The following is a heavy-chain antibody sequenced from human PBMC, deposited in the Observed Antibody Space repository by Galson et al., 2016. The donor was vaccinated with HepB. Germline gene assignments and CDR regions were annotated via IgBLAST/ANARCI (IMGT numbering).Heavy chain of an antibody. Sequence: SLRLSCAASGYIFRTYPMHWVRQAPGKGLEWVAVISSDGSNEWYADSVKGRFTISRDNSQNTLSLQMSSLRPEDTAAYYCAREAERWNHLDCWGQGALVTVSS. D-gene: IGHD1-14*01. V-gene: IGHV3-30*04. J-gene: IGHJ4*02. CDR2: ISSDGSNE. CDR1: GYIFRTYP. CDR3: AREAERWNHLDC.